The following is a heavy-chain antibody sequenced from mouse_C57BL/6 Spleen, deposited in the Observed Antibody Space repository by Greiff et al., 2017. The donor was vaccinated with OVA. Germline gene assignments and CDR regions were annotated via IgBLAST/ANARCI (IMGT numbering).Heavy chain of an antibody. V-gene: IGHV5-4*01. D-gene: IGHD2-5*01. Sequence: EVKLVESGGGLVKPGGSLKLSCAASGFTFSSYAMSWVRQTPEKRLEWVATISDGGSYTYYPDNVKGRFTISRDNAKNNLYLQMSHLKSEDTAMYYGARDVVTGYGYAMDYWGQGTSVTVSS. CDR1: GFTFSSYA. J-gene: IGHJ4*01. CDR3: ARDVVTGYGYAMDY. CDR2: ISDGGSYT.